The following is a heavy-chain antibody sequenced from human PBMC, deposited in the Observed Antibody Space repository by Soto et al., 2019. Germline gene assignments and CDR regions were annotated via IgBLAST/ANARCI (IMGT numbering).Heavy chain of an antibody. CDR2: ISAYNGNT. Sequence: QVQRVQSGAEVKKPGASVKVSCKASGYTFTSYGISWVRQAPGQGLEWMGWISAYNGNTNYAQKLQGRATRTTDTPTSTAYMGLRSRRSDDTSVYYCAGDIGYDDYAGNAFDIWGQGTMDTVSS. D-gene: IGHD4-17*01. CDR3: AGDIGYDDYAGNAFDI. CDR1: GYTFTSYG. V-gene: IGHV1-18*01. J-gene: IGHJ3*02.